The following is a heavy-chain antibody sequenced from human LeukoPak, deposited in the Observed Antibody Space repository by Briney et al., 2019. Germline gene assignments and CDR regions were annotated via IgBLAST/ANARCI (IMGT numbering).Heavy chain of an antibody. Sequence: SETLSLTCAVYGGSFSGYYWSWIRQPPGKGLEYNGEINHRGSTNYNPSLKSRVTVSVDTSKNQFSLNLTSVTATDTAVYYCARTPQIAARPYYFDSWGQGTLVTVSS. D-gene: IGHD6-6*01. CDR3: ARTPQIAARPYYFDS. CDR1: GGSFSGYY. CDR2: INHRGST. V-gene: IGHV4-34*01. J-gene: IGHJ4*02.